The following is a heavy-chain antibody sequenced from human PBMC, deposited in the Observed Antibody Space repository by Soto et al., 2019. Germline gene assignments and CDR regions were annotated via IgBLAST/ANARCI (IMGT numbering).Heavy chain of an antibody. CDR1: GRSISNSYYY. J-gene: IGHJ2*01. CDR3: ASFVSRNNWYFVL. D-gene: IGHD1-1*01. Sequence: SETLSLTCNVSGRSISNSYYYWGWIRQPPGKGLEWIGNIYYDGNTYYHASLASRVTISPHTSKNQFSLQLTSVTAADTALYYCASFVSRNNWYFVLWG. V-gene: IGHV4-39*01. CDR2: IYYDGNT.